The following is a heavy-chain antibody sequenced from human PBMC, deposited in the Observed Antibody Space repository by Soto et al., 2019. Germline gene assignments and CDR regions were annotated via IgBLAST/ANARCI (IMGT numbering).Heavy chain of an antibody. Sequence: EVQLLESGGGSVQPGGSLKLSCAVSGFSISEYGVTWVRQPPGKGLYWVSGFSGGRGGTFYADSVRGRFTISRDDSRNMVYLQMDSLGVEDTAVYYGVKWNGLGDSGGQGTLVTVSS. V-gene: IGHV3-23*01. D-gene: IGHD4-17*01. CDR1: GFSISEYG. CDR3: VKWNGLGDS. J-gene: IGHJ4*02. CDR2: FSGGRGGT.